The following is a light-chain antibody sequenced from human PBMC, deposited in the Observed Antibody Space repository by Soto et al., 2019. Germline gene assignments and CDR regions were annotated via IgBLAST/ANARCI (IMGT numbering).Light chain of an antibody. CDR1: QNINSY. V-gene: IGKV1-39*01. CDR2: AAS. CDR3: QQTFNTTHT. J-gene: IGKJ2*01. Sequence: DVQLTQSPSSLSESVGDRVTITCRASQNINSYLNWYQQRPGTAPKFLIYAASSLQSGVPSRFSGSESGTDFTLIISGLQPEDAGFYLSQQTFNTTHTFGQGTKLEI.